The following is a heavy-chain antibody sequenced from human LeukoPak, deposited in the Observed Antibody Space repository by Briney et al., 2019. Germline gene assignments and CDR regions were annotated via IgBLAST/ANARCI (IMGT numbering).Heavy chain of an antibody. CDR2: INHSGST. V-gene: IGHV4-34*01. Sequence: PSETLSLTCAVYGGSFSGYYWSWIRQPPGKGLEWIGEINHSGSTNYNPSLKSRVTISVDTSENQFSLKLSSVTAADTAVYYCARVHGFWSGYYRAWFDPWGQGTLVTVSS. CDR1: GGSFSGYY. CDR3: ARVHGFWSGYYRAWFDP. D-gene: IGHD3-3*01. J-gene: IGHJ5*02.